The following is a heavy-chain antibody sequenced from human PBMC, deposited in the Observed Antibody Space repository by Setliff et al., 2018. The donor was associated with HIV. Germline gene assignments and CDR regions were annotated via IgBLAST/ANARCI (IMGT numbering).Heavy chain of an antibody. J-gene: IGHJ4*02. V-gene: IGHV4-59*08. CDR1: GGSITGYY. Sequence: SETLSLTCTVFGGSITGYYWSWIRQPPGKGMEWIGYIYYNGGTNYNPSLKSRVTMLVDTSENHFTLKLTSVTAADTAMFYCTRHDTEYSSYPLDSWGQGNLVTVSS. D-gene: IGHD6-6*01. CDR3: TRHDTEYSSYPLDS. CDR2: IYYNGGT.